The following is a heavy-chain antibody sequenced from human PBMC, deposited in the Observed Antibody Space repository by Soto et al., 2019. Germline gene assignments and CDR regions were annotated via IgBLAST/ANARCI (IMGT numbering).Heavy chain of an antibody. V-gene: IGHV1-69*13. Sequence: ASVKVSCKASGGTFSSYAISWVRQAPGQGLEWMGGIIPIFGTANYAQKFQGRVTITADESTSTAYMELSSLRSEDTAVYYCARNMPENGDYGDAFDIWGQGTMVTVSS. J-gene: IGHJ3*02. CDR3: ARNMPENGDYGDAFDI. CDR2: IIPIFGTA. D-gene: IGHD4-17*01. CDR1: GGTFSSYA.